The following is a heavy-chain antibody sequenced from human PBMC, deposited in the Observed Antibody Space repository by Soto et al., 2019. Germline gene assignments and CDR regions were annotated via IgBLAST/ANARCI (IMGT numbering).Heavy chain of an antibody. CDR2: IYHSGST. CDR1: GGSISSYW. D-gene: IGHD3-22*01. Sequence: SETLSLTCTVSGGSISSYWWIWVRQPPGKGLEWIGEIYHSGSTNYNPSLKSRVTISVDKSKNQFSLKLSSVTAADTAVYYCYAYDSSGYYRLDYWGQGTLVTVSS. CDR3: YAYDSSGYYRLDY. V-gene: IGHV4-4*02. J-gene: IGHJ4*02.